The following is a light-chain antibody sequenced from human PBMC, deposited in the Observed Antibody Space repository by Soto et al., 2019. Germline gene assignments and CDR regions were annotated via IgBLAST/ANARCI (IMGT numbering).Light chain of an antibody. V-gene: IGKV3-11*01. J-gene: IGKJ2*01. CDR2: DAS. CDR3: QQRSNGPMYT. Sequence: EIVLTQSPATLSLSPGERATLSCRASQSISTYLAWYQQKPGQPPRLLIYDASNRATGIPARFSGSGSGTDFTLTISSLEPEDFAVYYCQQRSNGPMYTFGQGTKLEIK. CDR1: QSISTY.